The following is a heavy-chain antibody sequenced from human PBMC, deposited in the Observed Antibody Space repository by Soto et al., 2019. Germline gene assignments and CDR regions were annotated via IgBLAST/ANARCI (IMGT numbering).Heavy chain of an antibody. V-gene: IGHV1-18*01. CDR1: GYSFTTYG. CDR2: ISGYNGNT. CDR3: AREGPAPYYYYGMDV. Sequence: QVQLVQSRGEVKKPGASVKVSCKTSGYSFTTYGISWVRQAPGQGLEWMGWISGYNGNTNYAQNLQGRVTMTTYTSTSTAYMELRSLRSDDTAVYYCAREGPAPYYYYGMDVWGQGSTVTVSS. J-gene: IGHJ6*02.